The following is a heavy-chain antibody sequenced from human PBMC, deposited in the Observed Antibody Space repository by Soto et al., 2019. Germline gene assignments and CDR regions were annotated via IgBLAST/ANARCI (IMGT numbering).Heavy chain of an antibody. V-gene: IGHV1-18*01. CDR1: GYTFTSYG. J-gene: IGHJ6*02. Sequence: ASVKVSCKASGYTFTSYGISWVRQAPGQGLEWMGWISAYNGNTNYAQKLQGRVTMTTDTSASTAYMELSSLRSEDTAVYYCARDLRGVGYCSSTSCPRGYYYYYYGMDVWGQGTTVTVSS. CDR3: ARDLRGVGYCSSTSCPRGYYYYYYGMDV. CDR2: ISAYNGNT. D-gene: IGHD2-2*01.